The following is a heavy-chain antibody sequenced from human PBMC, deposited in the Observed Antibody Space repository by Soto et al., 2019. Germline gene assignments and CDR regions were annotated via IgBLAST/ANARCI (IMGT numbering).Heavy chain of an antibody. CDR2: IYWDDDK. J-gene: IGHJ6*02. Sequence: QITLKESGPTLVKPTQTLTLTCTFSGFSLSTSGVGVGWIRQPPGKALEWLALIYWDDDKRYSPSLRSRLTIRKDTPKYQVVLTMTNMDPADTATYYCIQSRCGGDCLQSYASHYYYGLDVWGQGTTVAVSS. CDR1: GFSLSTSGVG. CDR3: IQSRCGGDCLQSYASHYYYGLDV. D-gene: IGHD2-21*02. V-gene: IGHV2-5*02.